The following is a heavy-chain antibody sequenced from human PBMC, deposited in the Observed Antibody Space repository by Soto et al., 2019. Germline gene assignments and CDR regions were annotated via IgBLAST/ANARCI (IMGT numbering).Heavy chain of an antibody. D-gene: IGHD6-19*01. J-gene: IGHJ4*02. CDR3: ARANSSGWPY. CDR2: INPDSGGT. CDR1: GYTFTDYY. V-gene: IGHV1-2*02. Sequence: ASVKVSCKASGYTFTDYYIHWVRQAPGQGLEWVGWINPDSGGTNLAQRFQGRVTMTSDTSINTAYMELSSLRSEDTAVYYCARANSSGWPYWGQGTLVTVSS.